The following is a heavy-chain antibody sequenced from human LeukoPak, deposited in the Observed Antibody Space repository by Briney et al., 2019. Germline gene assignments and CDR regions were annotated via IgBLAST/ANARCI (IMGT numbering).Heavy chain of an antibody. J-gene: IGHJ6*03. Sequence: PSETLSLTCTVSGGSISSYYWSWIRQPPGKGLEWIGYIYYSGSTNYNPSLKSRVTISVDTSKNQFSLKLSSVTAADTAVYYCAAGGYSSSWYKGYYYYMDVWGKGTTVTVSS. CDR1: GGSISSYY. CDR2: IYYSGST. D-gene: IGHD6-13*01. V-gene: IGHV4-59*01. CDR3: AAGGYSSSWYKGYYYYMDV.